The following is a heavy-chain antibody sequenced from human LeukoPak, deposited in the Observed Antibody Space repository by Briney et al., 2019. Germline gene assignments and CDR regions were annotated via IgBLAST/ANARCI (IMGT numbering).Heavy chain of an antibody. Sequence: SVKVSCKASGGTFGSYAISWVRQAPGQGLEWMGRIIPIFGTANYAQKFQGRVTITTDESTSTAYMELSSLRSEDTAVYYCARGFDGDGYTYNWFDPWGQGTLVTVSS. CDR1: GGTFGSYA. CDR2: IIPIFGTA. D-gene: IGHD5-24*01. V-gene: IGHV1-69*05. CDR3: ARGFDGDGYTYNWFDP. J-gene: IGHJ5*02.